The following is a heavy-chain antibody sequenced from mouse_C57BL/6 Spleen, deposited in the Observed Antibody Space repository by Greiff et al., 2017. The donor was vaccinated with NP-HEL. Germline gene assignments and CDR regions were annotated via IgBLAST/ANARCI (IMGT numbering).Heavy chain of an antibody. CDR3: ARRANWDWAMDY. Sequence: EVQLQQSGPELVKPGASVKIPCKASGYTFTDYNMDWVKQSHGKSLEWIGDINPNNGGTIYNQKFKGKATLTVDKSSRTAYMELRSLTSEDTAVYYCARRANWDWAMDYWGQGTSVTVSS. CDR2: INPNNGGT. V-gene: IGHV1-18*01. CDR1: GYTFTDYN. D-gene: IGHD4-1*01. J-gene: IGHJ4*01.